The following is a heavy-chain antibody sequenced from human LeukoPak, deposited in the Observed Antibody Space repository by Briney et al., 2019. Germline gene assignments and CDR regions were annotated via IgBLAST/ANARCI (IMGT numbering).Heavy chain of an antibody. CDR2: IYTSGST. CDR3: ARDGYYYDSSGYSYHFDY. CDR1: GGSISSYY. J-gene: IGHJ4*02. V-gene: IGHV4-4*07. Sequence: SETLSLTCTVSGGSISSYYWSWIRQPAGKGLEWIGRIYTSGSTNYNPSLKSRVTMSVDTSKNQFSLKLSSVTAADTAVYYCARDGYYYDSSGYSYHFDYWGQGTLVTVSS. D-gene: IGHD3-22*01.